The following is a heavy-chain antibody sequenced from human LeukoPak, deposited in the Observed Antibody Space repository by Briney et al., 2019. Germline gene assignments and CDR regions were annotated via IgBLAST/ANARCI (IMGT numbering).Heavy chain of an antibody. CDR3: AREPRSSSGWSRGVDY. D-gene: IGHD6-19*01. CDR2: IYYSGNT. J-gene: IGHJ4*02. V-gene: IGHV4-59*01. CDR1: GGSISNYY. Sequence: SETLSLTCTVSGGSISNYYWSWIRQPPGKGLEWIGYIYYSGNTNYNPSLKSRVTILVDTSKNQFSLKLSSVTAADTAVYYCAREPRSSSGWSRGVDYWGQGTLVTVSS.